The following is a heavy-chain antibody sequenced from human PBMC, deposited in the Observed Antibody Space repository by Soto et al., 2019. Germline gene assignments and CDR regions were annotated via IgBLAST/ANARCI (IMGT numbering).Heavy chain of an antibody. CDR3: ARDPVDLFGYMDV. CDR1: EGTFSSYS. CDR2: IIPLLGTA. D-gene: IGHD6-25*01. V-gene: IGHV1-69*08. Sequence: ASVKVSCKASEGTFSSYSITWVRQAPGQRLEWMGEIIPLLGTANYAQKFQGRVTITGDKSTSTIYMGLSSLRSDDTAVYYCARDPVDLFGYMDVWGQGTTVTVSS. J-gene: IGHJ6*02.